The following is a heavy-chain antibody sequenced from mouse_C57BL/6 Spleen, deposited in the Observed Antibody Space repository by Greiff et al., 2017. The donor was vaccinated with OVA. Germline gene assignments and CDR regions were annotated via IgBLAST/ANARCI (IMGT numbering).Heavy chain of an antibody. J-gene: IGHJ3*01. V-gene: IGHV1-52*01. CDR1: GFTFSSYW. Sequence: QVQLQQPGAELVRPGSSVKLSCKASGFTFSSYWMHWVQQRPKQGLEWIGNIDTSDSETHYKQKVKGKFTLSVDKSTNTAYMQLSSLTSEDSAVYYCARDSSGGFAYWGQGTLVTVSA. D-gene: IGHD3-2*01. CDR3: ARDSSGGFAY. CDR2: IDTSDSET.